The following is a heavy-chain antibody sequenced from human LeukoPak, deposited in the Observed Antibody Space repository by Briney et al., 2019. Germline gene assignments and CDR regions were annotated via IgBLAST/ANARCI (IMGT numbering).Heavy chain of an antibody. V-gene: IGHV3-66*01. CDR3: ARVKEASAYDF. Sequence: GGSLRLSCAASGFTVSSNYMSWVRQAPGKGLEWVSGIYSGGSTYYADSVKGRFTISRDNSKNKLYLQMNSLRAEDTAVYYCARVKEASAYDFWCQGTMITVSS. CDR1: GFTVSSNY. CDR2: IYSGGST. J-gene: IGHJ3*01. D-gene: IGHD5-12*01.